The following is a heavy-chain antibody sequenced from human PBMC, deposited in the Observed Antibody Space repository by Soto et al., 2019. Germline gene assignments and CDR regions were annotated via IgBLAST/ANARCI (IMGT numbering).Heavy chain of an antibody. Sequence: QVQLVQSGAEVKKPGASVKVSCKASGYSFIDYDINWVRQATGQGLEWMGWMTPNSGNIGYAQKFQGRVTLTRDTPIGTAYMELSSLHSEDEAVYYCASNPYSSGLFGPWGQGSMVTVSS. CDR1: GYSFIDYD. V-gene: IGHV1-8*01. J-gene: IGHJ5*02. D-gene: IGHD3-22*01. CDR3: ASNPYSSGLFGP. CDR2: MTPNSGNI.